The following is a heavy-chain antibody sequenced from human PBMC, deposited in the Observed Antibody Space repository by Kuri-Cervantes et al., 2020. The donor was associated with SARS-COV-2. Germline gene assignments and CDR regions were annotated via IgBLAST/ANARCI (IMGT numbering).Heavy chain of an antibody. J-gene: IGHJ6*02. Sequence: ASVKVSCKVSGYTLTELSMHWVRQAPGKGLEWMGGFDPEDGETIYAQKFQGRVTITADKSTSTAYMELSSLRSEDTAVYYCAAEVRGSYYYYYGMDVWGQGTTVTVSS. CDR3: AAEVRGSYYYYYGMDV. V-gene: IGHV1-24*01. CDR2: FDPEDGET. CDR1: GYTLTELS. D-gene: IGHD3-10*01.